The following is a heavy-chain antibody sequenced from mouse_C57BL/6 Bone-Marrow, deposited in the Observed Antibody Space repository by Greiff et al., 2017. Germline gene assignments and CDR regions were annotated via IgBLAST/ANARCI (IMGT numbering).Heavy chain of an antibody. D-gene: IGHD2-10*01. CDR3: AAYYGNYVGFAY. J-gene: IGHJ3*01. CDR2: IYPRDGST. CDR1: GYTFTAHT. Sequence: QVQLQQSDPELVKPAPSVKISCKVSGYTFTAHTIHWMKQRPEQGREWIGYIYPRDGSTKYNEKFKGKATLTADKSSSTAYIQLNSLTSEDSAVYFCAAYYGNYVGFAYWGQGTLVTVSA. V-gene: IGHV1-78*01.